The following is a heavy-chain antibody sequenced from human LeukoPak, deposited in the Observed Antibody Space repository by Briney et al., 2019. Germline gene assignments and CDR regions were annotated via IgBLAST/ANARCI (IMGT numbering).Heavy chain of an antibody. CDR2: IYYSGST. CDR3: ARATYYYDSSGYPGYYMDV. D-gene: IGHD3-22*01. CDR1: GGSISSSSYY. J-gene: IGHJ6*03. V-gene: IGHV4-39*07. Sequence: PSETLSLTCTVSGGSISSSSYYWGWIRQPPGTGLEWIGSIYYSGSTYYNPSLKSRVTISVDTSKNQFSLKLSSVTAADTAVYYCARATYYYDSSGYPGYYMDVWDKGTTVTVSS.